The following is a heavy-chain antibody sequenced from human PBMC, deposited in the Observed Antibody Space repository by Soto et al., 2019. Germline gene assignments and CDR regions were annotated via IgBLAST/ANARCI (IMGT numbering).Heavy chain of an antibody. V-gene: IGHV4-59*01. CDR3: ARVKWDQLYYFDY. Sequence: PSETLSLTCTVSGGSISGYYWRWIRQPPGKGLEWIGYIYYSVNPDYNPSLKSRVSISVDTSKNQFSLKLSSVTAADTAVYYCARVKWDQLYYFDYWGQGTLVTVSS. CDR2: IYYSVNP. D-gene: IGHD1-26*01. J-gene: IGHJ4*02. CDR1: GGSISGYY.